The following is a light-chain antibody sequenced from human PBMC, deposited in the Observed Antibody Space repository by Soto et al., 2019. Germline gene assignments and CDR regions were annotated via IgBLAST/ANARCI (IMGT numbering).Light chain of an antibody. V-gene: IGKV1-5*03. Sequence: DIQMTQSPSTLSASVGDRVTITCRASQIISSWLAWYQQKPGKAPKLLIYKASSLESGVPSRFSGSGSVTEFTLTISSLQPDDFATYYCQHYNSYPITFGQGTRLEIK. CDR1: QIISSW. CDR2: KAS. CDR3: QHYNSYPIT. J-gene: IGKJ5*01.